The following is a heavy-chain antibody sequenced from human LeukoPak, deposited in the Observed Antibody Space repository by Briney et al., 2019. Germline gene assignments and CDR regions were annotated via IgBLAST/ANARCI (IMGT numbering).Heavy chain of an antibody. J-gene: IGHJ4*02. V-gene: IGHV1-69*04. CDR3: AGIGSTHPFDY. CDR2: IIPILGIA. Sequence: ASVKVSCKASGGTFSSYAISWVRQAPGQGLEWMGRIIPILGIANYAQKFQGRVTITADKSTSTAYMGLSSLRSEDTAVYYCAGIGSTHPFDYWGQGTLVTVSS. CDR1: GGTFSSYA. D-gene: IGHD3-10*01.